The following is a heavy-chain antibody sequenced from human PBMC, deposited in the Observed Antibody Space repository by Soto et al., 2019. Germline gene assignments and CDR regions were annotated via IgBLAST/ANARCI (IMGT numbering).Heavy chain of an antibody. V-gene: IGHV1-69*13. CDR1: GGTFSSYA. D-gene: IGHD2-15*01. J-gene: IGHJ5*02. CDR2: IIPIFGTA. CDR3: ARGLVVVAATGWFDP. Sequence: GASVKVSCKASGGTFSSYAISWVRQAPGQGLEWMGGIIPIFGTANYAQKFQGRVTITADESTSTAYMELSSLRSEDTAAYYCARGLVVVAATGWFDPWGQGTLVTVSS.